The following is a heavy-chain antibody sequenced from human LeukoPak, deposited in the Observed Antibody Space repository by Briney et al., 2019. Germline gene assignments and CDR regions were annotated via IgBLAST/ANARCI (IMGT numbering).Heavy chain of an antibody. CDR3: AREHYYDSSGYKPADY. V-gene: IGHV3-7*01. D-gene: IGHD3-22*01. Sequence: PGGSLRLSCGASGFTFSSYTMSWVRQAPGKGLEWVANIKQDGSEKYYVDSVKGRFTISRDNAKNSLYLQMNSLRAEDTAVYYCAREHYYDSSGYKPADYWGQGTLVTVSS. CDR2: IKQDGSEK. CDR1: GFTFSSYT. J-gene: IGHJ4*02.